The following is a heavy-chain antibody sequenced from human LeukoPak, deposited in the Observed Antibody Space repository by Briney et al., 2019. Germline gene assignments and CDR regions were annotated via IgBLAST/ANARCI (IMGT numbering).Heavy chain of an antibody. Sequence: GGSLRLSCAASGFTVSSNYMSWVRQAPGKGLEWVSVIYSGGSTYYTDSVKGRFTISRNNSKNTLYPQMNSLRAEDTAVYYCARGRGSYDILFDYWGQGTLVTVSS. D-gene: IGHD3-22*01. CDR2: IYSGGST. CDR1: GFTVSSNY. J-gene: IGHJ4*02. CDR3: ARGRGSYDILFDY. V-gene: IGHV3-66*01.